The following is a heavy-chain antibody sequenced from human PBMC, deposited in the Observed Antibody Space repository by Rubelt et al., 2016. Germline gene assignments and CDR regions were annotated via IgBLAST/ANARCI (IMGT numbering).Heavy chain of an antibody. CDR1: GASISSRSYF. CDR2: TQYSGST. J-gene: IGHJ4*02. V-gene: IGHV4-39*01. CDR3: ARHPTALDIYYFDY. D-gene: IGHD5-18*01. Sequence: QLQLQESGPGLVKPSETLSLTCTVSGASISSRSYFWGWIRQPPGKGLEWIGSTQYSGSTYYNTVLKSRATISVDTCKTQSSLKLSPVTAADTAVYYCARHPTALDIYYFDYWGQGTLVTVSS.